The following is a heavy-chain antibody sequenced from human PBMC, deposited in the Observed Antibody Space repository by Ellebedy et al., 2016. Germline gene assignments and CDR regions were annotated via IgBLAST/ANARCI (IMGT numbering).Heavy chain of an antibody. J-gene: IGHJ4*02. CDR2: IWFDGTNK. CDR1: GFTFSSYW. D-gene: IGHD6-13*01. Sequence: GGSLRLSCAASGFTFSSYWMHWVRQAPGKGLEWVAVIWFDGTNKYYADSVKGRFTISRDDSKNTLYLQMNSLRAEDTAVYYCARVDGSSRWYYFDYWGQGTLVTVSS. V-gene: IGHV3-33*08. CDR3: ARVDGSSRWYYFDY.